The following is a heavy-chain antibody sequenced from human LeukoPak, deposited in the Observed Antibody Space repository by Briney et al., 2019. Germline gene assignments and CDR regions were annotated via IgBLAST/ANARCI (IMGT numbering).Heavy chain of an antibody. CDR1: GGSISSSNW. V-gene: IGHV4-4*02. CDR2: IYHSGST. Sequence: PSETLSLTCAVSGGSISSSNWWSWVRQPPGKGLEWIGEIYHSGSTNYNPSLKSRVTISVDTSKNQFSLKLSSVTAADTAVYYCARHLDSSGYDAFDIWGQGTMVTVSS. J-gene: IGHJ3*02. CDR3: ARHLDSSGYDAFDI. D-gene: IGHD3-22*01.